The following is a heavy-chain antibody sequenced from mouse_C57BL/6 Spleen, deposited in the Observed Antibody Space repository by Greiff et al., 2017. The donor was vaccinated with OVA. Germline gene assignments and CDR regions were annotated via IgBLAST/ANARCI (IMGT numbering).Heavy chain of an antibody. Sequence: QVQLQQSDAELVKPGASVKISCTVSGYTFTDHTIHWMKQRPEQGLEWIGYIYPRDGSTKYNEKFKGKATLTADKSSSTAYMQLNSLTSEDSAVYFCARGGYYGSSYNWYFDVWGTGTTVTVSS. CDR1: GYTFTDHT. CDR3: ARGGYYGSSYNWYFDV. J-gene: IGHJ1*03. V-gene: IGHV1-78*01. D-gene: IGHD1-1*01. CDR2: IYPRDGST.